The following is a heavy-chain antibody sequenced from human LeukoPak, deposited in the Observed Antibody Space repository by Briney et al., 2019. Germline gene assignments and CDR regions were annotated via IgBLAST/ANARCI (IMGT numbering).Heavy chain of an antibody. Sequence: ASVKVSCKASGYTFTSYYMHWVRQAPGQGLEWMGIINPSGGSTSYAQMFQARVTMTTDTSTSTAYMEVTNLRSDDTAIYYCARSGHCSGTGCYAEGIDYWGQGTLVTVSS. CDR1: GYTFTSYY. J-gene: IGHJ4*02. D-gene: IGHD2-2*01. CDR2: INPSGGST. CDR3: ARSGHCSGTGCYAEGIDY. V-gene: IGHV1-46*01.